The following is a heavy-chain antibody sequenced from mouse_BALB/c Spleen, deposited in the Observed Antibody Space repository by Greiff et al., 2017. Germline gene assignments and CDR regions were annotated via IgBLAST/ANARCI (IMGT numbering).Heavy chain of an antibody. CDR1: GFTFNTNA. Sequence: EVKLVETGGGLVQPKGSLKLSCAASGFTFNTNAMNWVRQAPGKGLEWVARIRSKSNNYATYYADSVKDRFTISRDDSQSMLYLQMNNLKTEDTAMYYCVRDAEFWGQGTLVTVSA. J-gene: IGHJ3*01. V-gene: IGHV10S3*01. CDR3: VRDAEF. CDR2: IRSKSNNYAT.